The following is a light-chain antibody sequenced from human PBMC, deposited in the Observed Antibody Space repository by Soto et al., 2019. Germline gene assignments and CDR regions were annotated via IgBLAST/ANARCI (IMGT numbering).Light chain of an antibody. J-gene: IGLJ2*01. V-gene: IGLV1-40*01. CDR2: YNN. Sequence: QAVLTQRPSVSGAPGQKVTISSTGSNSIIRPGYDVHWYQQLPGTAPKLLNYYNNIRPSGVPDRFSGSNSGTSASLAITGFQAEDRAEYYRQCKDSRLSGSAFGGATKLTVL. CDR3: QCKDSRLSGSA. CDR1: NSIIRPGYD.